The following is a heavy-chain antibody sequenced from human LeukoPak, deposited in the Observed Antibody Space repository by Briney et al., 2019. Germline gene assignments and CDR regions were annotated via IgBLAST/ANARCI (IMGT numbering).Heavy chain of an antibody. Sequence: PSETLSLTCAVYGGSFSGYYWSWIRQPPGKGLEWIGEINHSGSTNYNPSLKSRVTISVDTSKNQFSLKLSSVTAADTAVYYCARSSSWYSQGLDYWGQGTLVTVSS. D-gene: IGHD6-13*01. V-gene: IGHV4-34*01. CDR1: GGSFSGYY. J-gene: IGHJ4*02. CDR3: ARSSSWYSQGLDY. CDR2: INHSGST.